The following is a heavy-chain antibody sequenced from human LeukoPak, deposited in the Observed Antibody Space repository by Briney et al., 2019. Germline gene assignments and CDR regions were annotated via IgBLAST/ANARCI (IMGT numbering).Heavy chain of an antibody. V-gene: IGHV3-23*01. Sequence: GGSLRLSCVASGFPFSSYAMTWVRQAPGKGLEWVSAIGGSGSRTYSADSVKGRFTIYRDNSKNTLYLQMNSLRAEDTAVYYCANPVGYGDAFDIWGQGTMVTVSS. J-gene: IGHJ3*02. CDR1: GFPFSSYA. CDR2: IGGSGSRT. CDR3: ANPVGYGDAFDI. D-gene: IGHD5-12*01.